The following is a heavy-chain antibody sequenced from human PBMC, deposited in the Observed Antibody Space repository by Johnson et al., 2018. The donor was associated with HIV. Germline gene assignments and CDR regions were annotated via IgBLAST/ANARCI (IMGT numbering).Heavy chain of an antibody. CDR2: IKSKTDGGTT. CDR3: ARENYRRRDAFDV. Sequence: EVQLVETGGGVVQPGRSLRLSCAASGFTFSSYAMHWVRQAPGKGLEWVGRIKSKTDGGTTDYAAPVKGRFTISRDDSKDTLHLHMNSLRTEDTAVYYCARENYRRRDAFDVWGQGTVVIVSS. V-gene: IGHV3-15*01. J-gene: IGHJ3*01. CDR1: GFTFSSYA. D-gene: IGHD1-7*01.